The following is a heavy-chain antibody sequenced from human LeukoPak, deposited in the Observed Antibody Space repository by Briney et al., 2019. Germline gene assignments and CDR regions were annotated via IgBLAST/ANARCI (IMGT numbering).Heavy chain of an antibody. V-gene: IGHV4-39*07. J-gene: IGHJ5*02. CDR2: INHSGST. D-gene: IGHD6-19*01. Sequence: SETLSLTCTVSGGSISSSSFYWSWIRQPPGKGVEWIGEINHSGSTNYNPSLKSRVTISVDTSKNQFSLKLSSVTAADTAVYYCASGYSSGWGWFDHWGQGTLVTVSS. CDR1: GGSISSSSFY. CDR3: ASGYSSGWGWFDH.